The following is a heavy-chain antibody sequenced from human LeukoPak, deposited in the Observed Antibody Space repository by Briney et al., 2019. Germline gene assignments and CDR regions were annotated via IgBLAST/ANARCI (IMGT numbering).Heavy chain of an antibody. J-gene: IGHJ4*02. CDR1: GFTFSSYW. V-gene: IGHV3-74*01. Sequence: GGSLRLSCAASGFTFSSYWMHWVRQSPGKGLVWVSGINSDGSSTSYADSVKGRFTISRDNAKNTVYLQMNSLRAEDTAVYHCATSRAFDYWGQGTLVTVSS. CDR2: INSDGSST. CDR3: ATSRAFDY.